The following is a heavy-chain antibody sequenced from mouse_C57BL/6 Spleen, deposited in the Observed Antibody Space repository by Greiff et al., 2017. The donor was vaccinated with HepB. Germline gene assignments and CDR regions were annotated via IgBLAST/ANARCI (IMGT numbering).Heavy chain of an antibody. Sequence: AASGIDFSRYWMSWVRRALGKGLEWIGEINPDSSTINYAPSLKDKFIISRDNAKNTLYLQMSKVRSEDTALYYCARSGAYYSNYVLAYWGQGTLVTVSA. V-gene: IGHV4-1*01. D-gene: IGHD2-5*01. CDR1: GIDFSRYW. CDR2: INPDSSTI. J-gene: IGHJ3*01. CDR3: ARSGAYYSNYVLAY.